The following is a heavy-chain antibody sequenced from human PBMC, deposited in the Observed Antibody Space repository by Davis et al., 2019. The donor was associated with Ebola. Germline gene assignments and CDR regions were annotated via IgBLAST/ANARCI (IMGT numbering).Heavy chain of an antibody. CDR3: AKMGWLDYDFWSGYAESSWFDP. CDR1: GFSFSTHA. J-gene: IGHJ5*02. Sequence: PGGSLRLSCAASGFSFSTHAMSWVRQAPGKGLEWVSSISASGDNTYYADSVKGRFTISRDNSKNTLFLQMNSLRAEDTAVYYCAKMGWLDYDFWSGYAESSWFDPWGQGTLVTVSS. V-gene: IGHV3-23*01. D-gene: IGHD3-3*01. CDR2: ISASGDNT.